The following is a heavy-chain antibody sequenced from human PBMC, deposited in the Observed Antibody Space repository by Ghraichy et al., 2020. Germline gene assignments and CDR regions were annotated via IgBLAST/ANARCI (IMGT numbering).Heavy chain of an antibody. CDR1: GFTFSSYA. CDR2: ISGSGGST. J-gene: IGHJ4*02. CDR3: ARDPLLYSSSWYKGLWALYYFDY. D-gene: IGHD6-13*01. Sequence: LSLTCAASGFTFSSYAMSWVRQAPGKGLEWVSAISGSGGSTYYADSVKGRFTISRDNSKNTLYLQMNSLRAEDTAVYYCARDPLLYSSSWYKGLWALYYFDYWGQGTLVTVSS. V-gene: IGHV3-23*01.